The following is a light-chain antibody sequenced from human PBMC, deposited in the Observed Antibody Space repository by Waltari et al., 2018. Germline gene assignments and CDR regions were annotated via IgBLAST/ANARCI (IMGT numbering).Light chain of an antibody. CDR2: DDN. Sequence: QSALTQPASVSGSPGQSITISCTGSSSDVGSYNLVSWYQQYPGKAPKVMIYDDNSRPSGVSDRFSCSKSGNTASLTISGVQAEDEADYYCCSYAGSYTWVFGGGTKLTVL. CDR3: CSYAGSYTWV. J-gene: IGLJ3*02. CDR1: SSDVGSYNL. V-gene: IGLV2-23*01.